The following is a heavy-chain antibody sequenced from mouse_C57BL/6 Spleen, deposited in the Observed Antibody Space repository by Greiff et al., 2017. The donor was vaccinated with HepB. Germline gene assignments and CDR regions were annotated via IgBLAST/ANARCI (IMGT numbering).Heavy chain of an antibody. V-gene: IGHV1-69*01. CDR1: GYTFTSYW. Sequence: QVQLQQPGAELVMPGASVKLSCKASGYTFTSYWMHWVKQRPGQGLEWIGDIDPSDSYTNYNQKFKGKSTLTVDKSSSTAYMQLSSLTSEDSAVYYCARSGDYEYFDYWGQGTTLTVSS. D-gene: IGHD2-4*01. CDR2: IDPSDSYT. CDR3: ARSGDYEYFDY. J-gene: IGHJ2*01.